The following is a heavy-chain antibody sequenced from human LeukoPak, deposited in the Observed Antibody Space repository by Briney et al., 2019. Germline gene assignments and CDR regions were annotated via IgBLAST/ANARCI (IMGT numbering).Heavy chain of an antibody. D-gene: IGHD3-22*01. V-gene: IGHV4-34*01. Sequence: SETLSLTCAVYGGSFSGYYWSWIRQPPGKGLEWIGESNHSGSTNYNPSLKSRVTISVDTSKNQFSLKLSSVTAADTAVYYCAGGYYDSSFDYWGQGTLVTVSS. CDR2: SNHSGST. CDR3: AGGYYDSSFDY. J-gene: IGHJ4*02. CDR1: GGSFSGYY.